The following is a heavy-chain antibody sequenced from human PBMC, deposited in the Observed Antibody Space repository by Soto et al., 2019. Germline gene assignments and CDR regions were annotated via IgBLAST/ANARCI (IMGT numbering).Heavy chain of an antibody. CDR1: GGSISTYY. V-gene: IGHV4-59*12. CDR2: IYYSGST. D-gene: IGHD1-26*01. J-gene: IGHJ4*02. Sequence: QVQLQESGPGLVKPSETLSLTCTVSGGSISTYYWSWIRQSPGKGLDWIGYIYYSGSTNYNPSLKSRVTISVDTSKNEFSLKLSSMTAADTAVYYCARGRPWELCDYWGQGTLVTVSS. CDR3: ARGRPWELCDY.